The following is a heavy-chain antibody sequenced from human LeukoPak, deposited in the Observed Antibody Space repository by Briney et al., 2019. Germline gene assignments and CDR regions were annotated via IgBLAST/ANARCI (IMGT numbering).Heavy chain of an antibody. CDR1: GGSISSYY. Sequence: PSETLSLTCTVSGGSISSYYWSWIRQPAGKGLEWIGRIYTSGSTNYNPSLKSRVTISVDTSKNQFSLKLSSVTAADTAVYYCARPAGYYDSSGYRSYWYFDLWGRGTLVTVSS. V-gene: IGHV4-4*07. D-gene: IGHD3-22*01. CDR3: ARPAGYYDSSGYRSYWYFDL. J-gene: IGHJ2*01. CDR2: IYTSGST.